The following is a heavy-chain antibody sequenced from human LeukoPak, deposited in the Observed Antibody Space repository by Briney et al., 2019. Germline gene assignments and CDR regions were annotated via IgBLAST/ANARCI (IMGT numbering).Heavy chain of an antibody. V-gene: IGHV3-74*01. CDR1: GFTFSSYW. J-gene: IGHJ4*02. CDR2: IDSDGSST. Sequence: GGSLRLSCAASGFTFSSYWMHWVRQAPGKGLVWVSRIDSDGSSTSYADSVKGRFTISRDNAKNTLYLQMNSLRAEDTAVYYCAREHEYSSSCPDYWGQGTLVTVSS. CDR3: AREHEYSSSCPDY. D-gene: IGHD6-13*01.